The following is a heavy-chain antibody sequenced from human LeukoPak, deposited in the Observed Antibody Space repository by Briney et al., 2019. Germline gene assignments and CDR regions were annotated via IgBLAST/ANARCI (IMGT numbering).Heavy chain of an antibody. D-gene: IGHD5-12*01. J-gene: IGHJ4*02. Sequence: MPSETLSLTCAVYGGSFSGYYWSWIRQPPGKGLEWIGEINHSGSTNYNPSLKSRVTISVDTSKNQFSLKLSSVTAADTAVYYCARYARGATHRDYWGQGTLVTVSS. CDR2: INHSGST. V-gene: IGHV4-34*01. CDR3: ARYARGATHRDY. CDR1: GGSFSGYY.